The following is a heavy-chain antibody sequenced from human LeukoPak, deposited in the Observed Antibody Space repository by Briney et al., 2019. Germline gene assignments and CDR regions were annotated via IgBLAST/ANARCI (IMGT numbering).Heavy chain of an antibody. CDR1: GFTVSSNY. CDR2: IYSGGST. CDR3: ARVLSTYYYDSSGLSH. V-gene: IGHV3-53*01. Sequence: GGSLRLSCAASGFTVSSNYMSWVRQAPGKGLEWVSVIYSGGSTYYADSVKGRFTISRDNSKNTLYLQMNSLRAEDTAVYYCARVLSTYYYDSSGLSHWGQGTLVTVSS. J-gene: IGHJ4*02. D-gene: IGHD3-22*01.